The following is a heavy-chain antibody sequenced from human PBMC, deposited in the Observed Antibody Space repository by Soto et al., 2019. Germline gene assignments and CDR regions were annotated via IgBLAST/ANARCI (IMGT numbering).Heavy chain of an antibody. CDR1: GFTFSSYG. CDR3: AKDRRAGGNYGFYSDF. CDR2: SSATGAGT. V-gene: IGHV3-23*01. D-gene: IGHD1-7*01. J-gene: IGHJ4*02. Sequence: EVQLLDSGGGLVQPGGSLRLSCAASGFTFSSYGMTWVRQAPGKGLEWVSFSSATGAGTYYADSVKGRFTISRANSKNTLYLQMTSLRADDTAVYYCAKDRRAGGNYGFYSDFWGQGALVIVSS.